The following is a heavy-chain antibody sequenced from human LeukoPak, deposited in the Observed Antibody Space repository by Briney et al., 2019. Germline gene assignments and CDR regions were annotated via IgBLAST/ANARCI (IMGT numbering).Heavy chain of an antibody. CDR1: GFTFSSYW. CDR2: VNSDGSST. Sequence: GGSLRLSCAASGFTFSSYWMHWVRQVPGKGLVWVSRVNSDGSSTRHADSVKGRFTISRDNAKNTLYLQMNSLRSEDTAVYYCARSHYYDSSGIFSYYYGLDVWGQGTTVTVSS. J-gene: IGHJ6*02. CDR3: ARSHYYDSSGIFSYYYGLDV. V-gene: IGHV3-74*01. D-gene: IGHD3-22*01.